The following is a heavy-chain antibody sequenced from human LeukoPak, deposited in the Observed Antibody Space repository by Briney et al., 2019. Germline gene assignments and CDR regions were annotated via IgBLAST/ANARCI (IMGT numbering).Heavy chain of an antibody. CDR3: ASRYCSGGSCYLDYYGMDV. Sequence: GGSLRLSCAASGFTVSSNYMSWVRQAPGKGLEWDSVIYSGGSTYYADSVKGRFTISRDNSKNTLYLQMNSLRAEDTAVYYCASRYCSGGSCYLDYYGMDVWGQGTTVTVSS. CDR1: GFTVSSNY. D-gene: IGHD2-15*01. CDR2: IYSGGST. J-gene: IGHJ6*02. V-gene: IGHV3-53*01.